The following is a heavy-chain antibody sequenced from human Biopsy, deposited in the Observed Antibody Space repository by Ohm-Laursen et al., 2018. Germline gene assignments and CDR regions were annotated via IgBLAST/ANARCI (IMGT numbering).Heavy chain of an antibody. J-gene: IGHJ6*02. CDR1: GESFNGYY. Sequence: SDTLSLTCAVCGESFNGYYWSWIRQTPGKGLEWIGEINHSGRTNYNPSLKSQVTISVDTSKNQFSLKVRSVTAADTAVYYCARATNSTGWPYYYFYGMDVWGQGTTVTVSS. CDR2: INHSGRT. V-gene: IGHV4-34*01. CDR3: ARATNSTGWPYYYFYGMDV. D-gene: IGHD2/OR15-2a*01.